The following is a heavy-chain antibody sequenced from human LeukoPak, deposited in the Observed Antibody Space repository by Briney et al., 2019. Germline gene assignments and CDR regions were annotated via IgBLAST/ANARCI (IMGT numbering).Heavy chain of an antibody. V-gene: IGHV1-18*01. CDR1: GYTFTSYD. CDR3: AREYYDYYEGFYY. J-gene: IGHJ4*02. Sequence: ASVKLSCKASGYTFTSYDISWLRQSPGQGLERMGRISAYNGNTNYAQKRQGRVTMTTDTSTRTAYMELRSLRSDDTAVYFCAREYYDYYEGFYYSGQGTLVTVSS. CDR2: ISAYNGNT. D-gene: IGHD3-22*01.